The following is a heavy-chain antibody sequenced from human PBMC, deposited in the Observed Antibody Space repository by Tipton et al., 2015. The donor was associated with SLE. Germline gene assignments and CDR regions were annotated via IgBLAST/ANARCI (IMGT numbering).Heavy chain of an antibody. CDR2: INVGNGNT. CDR1: GYIFMSYA. CDR3: ARGRKYDWNNELAAFDP. V-gene: IGHV1-3*01. J-gene: IGHJ5*02. Sequence: QSGAEVKKPGASVKVSCKASGYIFMSYAIHWVRQAPGQSLEWVGRINVGNGNTKYSQNYQGRVTITRDTSASTVHMELSSLRFEDTAVYYCARGRKYDWNNELAAFDPWGQGTLVTVSS. D-gene: IGHD1/OR15-1a*01.